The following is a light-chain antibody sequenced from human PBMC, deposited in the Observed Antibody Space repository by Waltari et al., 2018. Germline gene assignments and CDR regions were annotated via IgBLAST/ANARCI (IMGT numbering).Light chain of an antibody. V-gene: IGKV3-11*01. J-gene: IGKJ1*01. Sequence: EIVLTQSPATLSLSPGERATLSCRSSPSVSSYLAWYQQKVGQAPRLLIYDASNRATGIPARFSGSGSGTDFTFTISSLEPEDFAVYYCLQRSSWPWTFGQGTKVEIK. CDR1: PSVSSY. CDR3: LQRSSWPWT. CDR2: DAS.